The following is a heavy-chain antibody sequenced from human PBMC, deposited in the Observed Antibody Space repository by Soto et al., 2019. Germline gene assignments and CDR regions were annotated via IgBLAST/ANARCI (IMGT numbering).Heavy chain of an antibody. Sequence: QVQLVQSGGEVKRPGASVKVSCKTSGYTFSNYGITWVRQAPGQPLEWLGWISLYSDGTNYAQKFQGRVSMTTDTSTTTAYMELRSLRSEDTAVYYCARVVPGAAAWFGPCGQGTLVTVSS. CDR1: GYTFSNYG. CDR3: ARVVPGAAAWFGP. V-gene: IGHV1-18*01. CDR2: ISLYSDGT. J-gene: IGHJ5*02. D-gene: IGHD2-2*01.